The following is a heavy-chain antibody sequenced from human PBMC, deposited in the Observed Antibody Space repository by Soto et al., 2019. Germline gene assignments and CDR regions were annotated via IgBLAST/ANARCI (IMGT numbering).Heavy chain of an antibody. J-gene: IGHJ5*02. V-gene: IGHV1-69*13. D-gene: IGHD6-19*01. CDR2: IIPIFGTA. CDR1: RGTFSSYS. Sequence: SVEVSCKASRGTFSSYSISWVRQAPGKGLEWMGGIIPIFGTANYAQKFQGRVTITADESTSTAYMELSSLRSEDTAVYYCARYNDGGWYGGGWFDPWGQGTLVTVSS. CDR3: ARYNDGGWYGGGWFDP.